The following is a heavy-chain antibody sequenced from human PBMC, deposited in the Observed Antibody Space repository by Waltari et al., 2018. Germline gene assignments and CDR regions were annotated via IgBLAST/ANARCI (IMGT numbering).Heavy chain of an antibody. CDR2: ISGSGGST. CDR1: GFTFSSYA. Sequence: EVQLLESGGGLVQPGGSLRLSCAASGFTFSSYAMSWVRQAPGKGLEGVSAISGSGGSTYYADSVKGRFTISRDNSKNTLYLQMNSLRAEDTAVYYCAKDPGADFWSGYYYGMDVWGQGTTVTVSS. V-gene: IGHV3-23*01. D-gene: IGHD3-3*01. J-gene: IGHJ6*02. CDR3: AKDPGADFWSGYYYGMDV.